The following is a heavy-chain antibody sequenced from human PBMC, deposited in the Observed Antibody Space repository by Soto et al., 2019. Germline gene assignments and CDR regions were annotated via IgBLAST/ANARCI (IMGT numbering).Heavy chain of an antibody. V-gene: IGHV5-51*01. CDR1: GYSFSSYW. CDR2: IYPGDSDT. J-gene: IGHJ6*02. Sequence: PGESLKISCEGSGYSFSSYWIGWVRQMPGKGLEWMGIIYPGDSDTRYSPSFQGQVTISADKSISTAFLQWSSLKASDTAVYYCQKFVLPGGGTGHGMDVWGQGTTLIVSS. CDR3: QKFVLPGGGTGHGMDV. D-gene: IGHD1-1*01.